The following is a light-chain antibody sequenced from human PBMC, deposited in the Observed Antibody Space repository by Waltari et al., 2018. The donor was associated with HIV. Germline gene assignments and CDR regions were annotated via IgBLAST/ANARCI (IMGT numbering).Light chain of an antibody. J-gene: IGKJ4*01. CDR2: GAS. CDR1: QAISNW. V-gene: IGKV1D-12*01. CDR3: HQTNSFPLT. Sequence: DIQMTQSPSSVSASVEDRVTFTCRASQAISNWLAWYQQKPGQAPTLLISGASTLQGGVPPRFSGSGSGTDFTLTITSLQPEDFATYYCHQTNSFPLTFGGGTKVQVK.